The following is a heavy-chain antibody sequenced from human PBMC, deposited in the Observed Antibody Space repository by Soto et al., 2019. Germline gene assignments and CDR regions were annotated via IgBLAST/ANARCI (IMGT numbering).Heavy chain of an antibody. CDR1: GYTFTGYY. Sequence: VASVKVSCKASGYTFTGYYMHWVRQAPGQGLEWMGWINPHNGVTNYAQKFQGRVTMTRDTSITAAYLELSRLRSDDTAVYYCAKDSYYHILTGYSRNGFDFWGQGTKVTVSS. CDR3: AKDSYYHILTGYSRNGFDF. J-gene: IGHJ3*01. D-gene: IGHD3-9*01. CDR2: INPHNGVT. V-gene: IGHV1-2*02.